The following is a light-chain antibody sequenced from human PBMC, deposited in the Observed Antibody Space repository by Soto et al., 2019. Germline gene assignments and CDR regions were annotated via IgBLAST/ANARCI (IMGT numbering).Light chain of an antibody. CDR3: MQGTQLTPK. V-gene: IGKV2-29*03. CDR2: EIS. Sequence: DVVMTQTPLSLSVAPGQPASISCKSSQSLLHITGETFLFWYPQKPGQSPQLLIYEISTRVSGVPDRLSGSGSGTDFTLEISRVETADVGIYDCMQGTQLTPKFGQGTR. CDR1: QSLLHITGETF. J-gene: IGKJ5*01.